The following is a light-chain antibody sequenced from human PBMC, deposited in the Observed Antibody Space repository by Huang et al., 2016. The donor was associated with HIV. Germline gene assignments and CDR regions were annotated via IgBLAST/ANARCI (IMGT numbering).Light chain of an antibody. CDR2: GAS. Sequence: EIVMTQSPATLSVSPGERVTLSCRASQSVSNNLAWYQQKPGQAPRLLVYGASTRATGIPARFSGSGSGTVFTLTISSLQSEHFAVYYCQQYNNWPITFGPGTKVDTK. J-gene: IGKJ3*01. CDR1: QSVSNN. V-gene: IGKV3-15*01. CDR3: QQYNNWPIT.